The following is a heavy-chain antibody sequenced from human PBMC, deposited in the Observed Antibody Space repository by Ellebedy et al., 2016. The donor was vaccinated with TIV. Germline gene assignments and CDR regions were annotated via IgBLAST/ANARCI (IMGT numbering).Heavy chain of an antibody. V-gene: IGHV4-34*01. D-gene: IGHD2-15*01. Sequence: MPSETLSLTCAVSGGSLSDYFWSWIRQTPGQGLEWIGEINHAATPTYNPSLKSRVTISVDKSKTLLSLRLTSMTAADTGIYYCAFRGVVVAAPDWIDPWGQGTHVTVSS. CDR1: GGSLSDYF. CDR3: AFRGVVVAAPDWIDP. J-gene: IGHJ5*02. CDR2: INHAATP.